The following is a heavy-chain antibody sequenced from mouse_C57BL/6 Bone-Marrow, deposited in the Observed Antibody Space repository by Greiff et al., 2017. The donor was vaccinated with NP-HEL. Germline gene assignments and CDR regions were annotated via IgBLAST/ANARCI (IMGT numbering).Heavy chain of an antibody. CDR1: GYAFSSFW. Sequence: LVESGAELVKPGASVKISCKASGYAFSSFWMNWVKQRPGKGLEWIGQIYPGDGDTNYNGKFKGKATLTADKSSSTAYMQLSSLTSEDSAVYFGARGGEAWFAYWGQGTLVTVSA. CDR3: ARGGEAWFAY. CDR2: IYPGDGDT. J-gene: IGHJ3*01. V-gene: IGHV1-80*01.